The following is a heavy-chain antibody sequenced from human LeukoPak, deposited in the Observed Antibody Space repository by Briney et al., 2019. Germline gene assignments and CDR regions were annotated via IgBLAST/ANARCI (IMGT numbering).Heavy chain of an antibody. J-gene: IGHJ4*02. Sequence: PSETLSLTCTVSGGSISSGGYYWSWIRQHPGKGLEWIGYIYYSGSTYYNPSLKSRVTISVDTSKNQFSLKLSSVTAADTAVYYCAREGSSSSAFDYWGQGTLVTVSS. D-gene: IGHD6-6*01. CDR3: AREGSSSSAFDY. CDR2: IYYSGST. CDR1: GGSISSGGYY. V-gene: IGHV4-31*03.